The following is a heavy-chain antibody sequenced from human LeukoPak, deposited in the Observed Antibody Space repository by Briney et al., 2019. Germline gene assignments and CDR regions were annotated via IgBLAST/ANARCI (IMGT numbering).Heavy chain of an antibody. V-gene: IGHV4-59*01. CDR3: ARGEYYDNIPDY. J-gene: IGHJ4*02. CDR1: GGSISNKY. D-gene: IGHD3-22*01. Sequence: SETLSLTCTVSGGSISNKYWSWIRQPPGKGLEWIGYIYYSGSTNYNPSLKSRVTILVDTSKNQFSLKLSSVTAADTAVYYCARGEYYDNIPDYWGQGTLVTVSS. CDR2: IYYSGST.